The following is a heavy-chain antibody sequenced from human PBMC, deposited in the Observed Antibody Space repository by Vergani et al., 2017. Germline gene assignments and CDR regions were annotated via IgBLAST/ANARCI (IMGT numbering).Heavy chain of an antibody. Sequence: QVQLQESGPGLVKPSETLSLTCTVSGGSISSYYWSWIRQPPGKGLEWIGYIYYSGSTNYNPSLKSRVTISVDTSKNQFSLKLSSVTDADTAVYYCAKWAIXVAGTRGSPPFYYYGMDVWGQGTTVTVSS. J-gene: IGHJ6*02. CDR2: IYYSGST. CDR3: AKWAIXVAGTRGSPPFYYYGMDV. CDR1: GGSISSYY. V-gene: IGHV4-59*08. D-gene: IGHD6-19*01.